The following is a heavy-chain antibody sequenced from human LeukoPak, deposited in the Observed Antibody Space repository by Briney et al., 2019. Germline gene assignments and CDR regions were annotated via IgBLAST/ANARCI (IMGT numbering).Heavy chain of an antibody. D-gene: IGHD1-1*01. CDR2: ISYDGSNK. Sequence: GGSLRLSCAASGFTFSSYAMHWVRQAPGKGLEWVAVISYDGSNKYYADSVKGRFTISRDNSKNTLYLQMNSLRAEDTAVYYCARDMGYNWKFDYWGQGTLVTVSS. CDR3: ARDMGYNWKFDY. V-gene: IGHV3-30-3*01. CDR1: GFTFSSYA. J-gene: IGHJ4*02.